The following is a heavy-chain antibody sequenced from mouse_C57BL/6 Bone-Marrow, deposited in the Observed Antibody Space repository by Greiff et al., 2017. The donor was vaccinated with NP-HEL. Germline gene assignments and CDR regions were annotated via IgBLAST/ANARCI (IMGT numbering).Heavy chain of an antibody. J-gene: IGHJ1*03. D-gene: IGHD2-2*01. Sequence: VKVVESGPGLVAPSQSLSITCTVSGFSLTSYAISWVRQPPGKGLEWLGVIWTGGGTNYNSALKSRLSISKDNSKSHVFLKMNSLQTDDTARYYWARDTGSGYWYFDVWGTGTTVTVSS. V-gene: IGHV2-9-1*01. CDR1: GFSLTSYA. CDR3: ARDTGSGYWYFDV. CDR2: IWTGGGT.